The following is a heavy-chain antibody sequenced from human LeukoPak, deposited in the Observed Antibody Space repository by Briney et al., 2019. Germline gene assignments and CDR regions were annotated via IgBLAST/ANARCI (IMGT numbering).Heavy chain of an antibody. CDR3: ARGMWGYCSSTSCYKTNYYYYYMDV. J-gene: IGHJ6*03. Sequence: ASVKVSCKASGYTFTSYGISWVRQAPGQGLEWMGWIGAYNGNTNYAQKLQGRVTMTTDTSTSTAYMELRSLRSDDTAVYYCARGMWGYCSSTSCYKTNYYYYYMDVWGKGTTVTVSS. CDR1: GYTFTSYG. V-gene: IGHV1-18*01. CDR2: IGAYNGNT. D-gene: IGHD2-2*01.